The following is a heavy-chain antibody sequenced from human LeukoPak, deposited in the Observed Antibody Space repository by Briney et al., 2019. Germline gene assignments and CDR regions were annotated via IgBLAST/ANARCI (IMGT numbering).Heavy chain of an antibody. Sequence: GASVKVSCKASGGTFSSYAISWVRQAPGQGLEWMGGIIPIFGTANYAQKFQGRVTITTDESTSTAYLELRSLRSEDTAVYYFARDGPYCSSPSCYHFDYWGQGTLVPVSA. CDR1: GGTFSSYA. CDR2: IIPIFGTA. J-gene: IGHJ4*02. D-gene: IGHD2-2*01. V-gene: IGHV1-69*05. CDR3: ARDGPYCSSPSCYHFDY.